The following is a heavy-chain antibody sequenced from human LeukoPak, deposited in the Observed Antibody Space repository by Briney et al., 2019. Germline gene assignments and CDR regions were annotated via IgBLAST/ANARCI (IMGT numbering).Heavy chain of an antibody. Sequence: WGSLRLSCAASGFTFSSYGMHWVRQAPGKGLEWVAVIWYDGSNKYYADSVQGRFTISRDNAKNSLYLQMNSLRAEDTAIYYCVRGDRYFFDFWGQGTLVTVSS. J-gene: IGHJ4*02. CDR1: GFTFSSYG. CDR2: IWYDGSNK. D-gene: IGHD1-14*01. V-gene: IGHV3-33*01. CDR3: VRGDRYFFDF.